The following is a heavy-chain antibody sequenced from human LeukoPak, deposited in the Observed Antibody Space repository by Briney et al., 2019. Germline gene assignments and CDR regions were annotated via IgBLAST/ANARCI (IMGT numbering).Heavy chain of an antibody. CDR1: GFTFSSYG. D-gene: IGHD4-23*01. J-gene: IGHJ4*02. CDR3: ARDRGYSTFDY. V-gene: IGHV3-33*01. CDR2: IWYDGSNK. Sequence: GGSLRLSCAASGFTFSSYGMHWVRQAPGKGLEWVAVIWYDGSNKYYADSVKGRFTISRDNSKNTLYLQMNSLRAEDTAVYYCARDRGYSTFDYWGQGTLVTVSS.